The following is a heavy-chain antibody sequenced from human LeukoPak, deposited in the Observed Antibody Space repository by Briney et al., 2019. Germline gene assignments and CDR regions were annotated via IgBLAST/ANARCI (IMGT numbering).Heavy chain of an antibody. CDR3: AKEKTEGALDV. Sequence: GGSLRLSCAASGFTFSSYSMNWVRQAPGKGLEWVSSISSSSSYIYYADSVKGRFTISRDNAKNSLYLQMNSLRAEDTALYYCAKEKTEGALDVWGQGTTVTVSS. CDR2: ISSSSSYI. J-gene: IGHJ6*02. CDR1: GFTFSSYS. D-gene: IGHD3-16*01. V-gene: IGHV3-21*04.